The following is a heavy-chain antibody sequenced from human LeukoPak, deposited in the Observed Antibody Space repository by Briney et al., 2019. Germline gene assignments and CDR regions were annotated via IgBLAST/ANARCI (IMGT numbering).Heavy chain of an antibody. J-gene: IGHJ3*02. CDR2: INHSGST. V-gene: IGHV4-34*01. CDR1: GGSFSGYY. Sequence: SETLSLTCAVYGGSFSGYYWSWIRQPPGKGLEWIGEINHSGSTNYNPSLKSRVTISVDTSKNQFSLKLSSVTAADTAVYYCARGHRDDAFDIWGQGTMVTASS. CDR3: ARGHRDDAFDI.